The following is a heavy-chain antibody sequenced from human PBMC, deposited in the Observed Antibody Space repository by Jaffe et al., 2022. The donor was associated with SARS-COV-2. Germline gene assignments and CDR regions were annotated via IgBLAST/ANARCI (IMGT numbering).Heavy chain of an antibody. J-gene: IGHJ6*02. Sequence: EVQLVESGGGLVKPGGSLRLSCAASGFTFSSYSMNWVRQAPGKGLEWVSSISSSSSYIYYADSVKGRFTISRDNAKNSLYLQMNSLRAEDTAVYYCARDLHIYSGYDHYYYYYGMDVWGQGTTVTVSS. V-gene: IGHV3-21*01. CDR1: GFTFSSYS. D-gene: IGHD5-12*01. CDR2: ISSSSSYI. CDR3: ARDLHIYSGYDHYYYYYGMDV.